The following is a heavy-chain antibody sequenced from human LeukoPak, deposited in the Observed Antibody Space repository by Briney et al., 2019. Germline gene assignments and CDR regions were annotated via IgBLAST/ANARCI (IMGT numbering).Heavy chain of an antibody. CDR3: AKRGVVIRVILVGFHKEAYYFDS. J-gene: IGHJ4*02. D-gene: IGHD3-10*01. Sequence: GGSLRLSCAVSGITLSNYGMSWVRQAPGKGLEWVAGISDSGGRTNYADSVKGRFTISRENSKNTLYLQMNSLRAEDTAVYFYAKRGVVIRVILVGFHKEAYYFDSWGQGALVTVSS. CDR2: ISDSGGRT. CDR1: GITLSNYG. V-gene: IGHV3-23*01.